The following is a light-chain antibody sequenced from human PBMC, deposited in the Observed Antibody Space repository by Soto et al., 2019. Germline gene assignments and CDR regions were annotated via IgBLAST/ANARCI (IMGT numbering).Light chain of an antibody. J-gene: IGKJ1*01. CDR2: AAS. CDR3: QQSYSTPRK. Sequence: DIQMTQSPSSLSASVVDRVAITCRSSQRISSFLNWYQQKPGKAPKLLIYAASTLQSGVPSRFSGSGSGTAFTLTISSLQPEDFATYYCQQSYSTPRKFGQGTKVDIK. CDR1: QRISSF. V-gene: IGKV1-39*01.